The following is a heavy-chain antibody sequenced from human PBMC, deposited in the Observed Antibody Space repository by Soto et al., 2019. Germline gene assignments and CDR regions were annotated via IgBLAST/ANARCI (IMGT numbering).Heavy chain of an antibody. J-gene: IGHJ4*02. D-gene: IGHD3-22*01. V-gene: IGHV1-2*02. CDR2: INPNNGAT. CDR1: GYIFTGNY. Sequence: ASVKVSCKASGYIFTGNYMHWVRQAPGQGLEYMGWINPNNGATNYAQNFQGRVTMTWDTSISTAYMEVRRLRSDDTAVYCCAPHYPDSSGYFDHWGQGTLVTVS. CDR3: APHYPDSSGYFDH.